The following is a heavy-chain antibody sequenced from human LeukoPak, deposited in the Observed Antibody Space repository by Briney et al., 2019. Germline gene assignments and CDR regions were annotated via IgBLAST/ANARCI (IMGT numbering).Heavy chain of an antibody. J-gene: IGHJ4*02. CDR2: IYYSGST. CDR3: ARRKEGYYFDY. V-gene: IGHV4-59*08. CDR1: GGSISTYH. Sequence: SETLSLTCTVSGGSISTYHWSWIRQPPGKGLEWIGYIYYSGSTNYNPSLKSRVTISIDTSKNQFSLKLSSVTAPDTAVYYCARRKEGYYFDYWGQGTLVTVSS.